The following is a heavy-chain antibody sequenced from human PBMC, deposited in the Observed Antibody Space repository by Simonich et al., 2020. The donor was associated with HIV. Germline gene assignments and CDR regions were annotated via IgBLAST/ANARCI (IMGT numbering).Heavy chain of an antibody. J-gene: IGHJ3*02. CDR1: GFTFNSYG. V-gene: IGHV3-33*01. CDR2: IWFDGSKK. CDR3: ARPKTVGASIDAFDI. D-gene: IGHD1-26*01. Sequence: QVQLVESGGGVVQPGRSLRLSCAASGFTFNSYGMHWVRQAPGKGLEWVARIWFDGSKKFYAESVKGRFTISRDNSKNTLYLQMNSLRAEDTAVYYCARPKTVGASIDAFDIWGQGTMVTVSS.